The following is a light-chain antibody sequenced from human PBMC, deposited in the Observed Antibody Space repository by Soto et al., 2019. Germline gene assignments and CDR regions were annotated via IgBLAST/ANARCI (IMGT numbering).Light chain of an antibody. J-gene: IGKJ1*01. Sequence: DIQMTQPPSSLSASVGDEVTITCRASQTIMTYLNWYQLKQRKPPRLLIYGASSLESGVPSRFSGIGSGTDFTLSISRLQPEDFATSSCQQSYNSPETFGRGTKVDIK. V-gene: IGKV1-39*01. CDR3: QQSYNSPET. CDR2: GAS. CDR1: QTIMTY.